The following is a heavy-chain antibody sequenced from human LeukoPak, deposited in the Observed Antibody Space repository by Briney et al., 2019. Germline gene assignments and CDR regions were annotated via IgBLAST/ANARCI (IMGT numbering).Heavy chain of an antibody. D-gene: IGHD2-15*01. CDR3: AQKAPYSPGYSQD. CDR2: IYHSGTT. Sequence: SETLSLTCTVSGGSITSYYWTWIRQVPGKGLEWIGYIYHSGTTNYNPSLKSRVTISADTSKNQFSLKLSSVTAADTAVYYCAQKAPYSPGYSQDWGQATLVTVSS. V-gene: IGHV4-59*01. CDR1: GGSITSYY. J-gene: IGHJ1*01.